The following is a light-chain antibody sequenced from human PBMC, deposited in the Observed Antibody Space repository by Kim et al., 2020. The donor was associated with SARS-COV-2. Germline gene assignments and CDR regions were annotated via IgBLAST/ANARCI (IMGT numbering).Light chain of an antibody. CDR2: DAS. J-gene: IGKJ4*02. CDR3: QQRFSWPIT. CDR1: QSGSSN. V-gene: IGKV3-11*01. Sequence: LSPGERVTLSSSASQSGSSNLAWYQQKPGQAPRLLIYDASTRATGIPARFSGGGSGADFTLTISSLEPEDFAVYYCQQRFSWPITFGEGTKVDIK.